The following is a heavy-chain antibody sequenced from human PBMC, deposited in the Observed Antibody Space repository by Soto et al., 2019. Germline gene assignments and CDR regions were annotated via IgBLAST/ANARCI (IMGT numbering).Heavy chain of an antibody. J-gene: IGHJ6*02. CDR1: GYTFTGYY. Sequence: GASVKVSCKASGYTFTGYYMHWVRQAPGQGLEWMGWINPNSGGTNYAQKFQGRVTMTRDTSISTAYMELSRLRSDDTAVYYCARDREYYDFWSGYYSFYYYGMDVWGQGTTVTVS. CDR2: INPNSGGT. D-gene: IGHD3-3*01. CDR3: ARDREYYDFWSGYYSFYYYGMDV. V-gene: IGHV1-2*02.